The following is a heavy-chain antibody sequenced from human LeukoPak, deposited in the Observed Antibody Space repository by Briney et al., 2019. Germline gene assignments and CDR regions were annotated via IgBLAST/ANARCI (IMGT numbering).Heavy chain of an antibody. J-gene: IGHJ4*02. CDR3: ARAPHVKRYYYDSSGYYGLDY. D-gene: IGHD3-22*01. Sequence: SETLSLTCAVYGGSFRGYYWSWLRQPPGKGLAWVGEINHSGSTNYNPSLKSRVTISVDTSKNQFSLKLSSVTAADTAVYYCARAPHVKRYYYDSSGYYGLDYWGQGTLVTVSS. CDR1: GGSFRGYY. CDR2: INHSGST. V-gene: IGHV4-34*01.